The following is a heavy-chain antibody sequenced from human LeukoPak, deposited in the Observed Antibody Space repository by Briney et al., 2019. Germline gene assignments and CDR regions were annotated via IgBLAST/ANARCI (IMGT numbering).Heavy chain of an antibody. V-gene: IGHV1-8*01. J-gene: IGHJ4*02. CDR3: AREREKTNLMVIFDS. Sequence: ASVKVSCKASGYTFTSYDINWVRQATGQGLEWMGWMNPNSGNTGYAQKFQGRVTMTRNTSISTAYMELSSLRPEDTAVYYCAREREKTNLMVIFDSWGQGMLVTVSS. D-gene: IGHD2-8*01. CDR1: GYTFTSYD. CDR2: MNPNSGNT.